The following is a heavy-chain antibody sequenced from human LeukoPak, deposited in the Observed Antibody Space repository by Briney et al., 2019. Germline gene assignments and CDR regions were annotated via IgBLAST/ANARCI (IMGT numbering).Heavy chain of an antibody. CDR1: GYSISSGYY. CDR3: ARSSEGRYYYDSRGYSYYYYYMDV. V-gene: IGHV4-38-2*02. Sequence: SETLSLTCTVSGYSISSGYYWGWIRQPPGKGLEWIGSIFHSGSTYYNASLKSRVTISVDTSKNQFSLKLNSVTAADTAVYYCARSSEGRYYYDSRGYSYYYYYMDVWGKGTTVTISS. J-gene: IGHJ6*03. D-gene: IGHD3-22*01. CDR2: IFHSGST.